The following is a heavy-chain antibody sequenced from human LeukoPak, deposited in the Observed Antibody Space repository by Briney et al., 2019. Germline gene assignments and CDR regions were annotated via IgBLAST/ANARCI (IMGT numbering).Heavy chain of an antibody. CDR2: MNPNSGST. CDR1: GYTFTSYD. Sequence: ASVKVSCTASGYTFTSYDINWGRQATGQGLEWMGWMNPNSGSTGYAQKFQGRVTITRNTSISTAYMELSGLRSEDTAVYYCARGRSTGYPYYFEYWGQGTLVTVSS. D-gene: IGHD5-12*01. V-gene: IGHV1-8*03. J-gene: IGHJ4*02. CDR3: ARGRSTGYPYYFEY.